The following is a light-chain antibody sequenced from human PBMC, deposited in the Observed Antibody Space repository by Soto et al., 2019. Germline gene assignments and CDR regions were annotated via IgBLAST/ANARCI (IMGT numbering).Light chain of an antibody. V-gene: IGKV3-15*01. Sequence: EVVMTQSPATLSVSPGERATLSCGASQTVSRNLAWYQQRPGQAPRLLIYDISNRAAGVPARFSGSGSETEFTLTIRSLQSEDFAVYFCQQYNNWPSFGQGTRLEI. CDR2: DIS. J-gene: IGKJ5*01. CDR1: QTVSRN. CDR3: QQYNNWPS.